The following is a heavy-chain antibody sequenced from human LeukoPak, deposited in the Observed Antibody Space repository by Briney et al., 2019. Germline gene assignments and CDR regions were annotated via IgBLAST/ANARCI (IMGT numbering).Heavy chain of an antibody. CDR3: ARQGRITMVRGVKFGGSWFDP. D-gene: IGHD3-10*01. CDR2: IYHSGST. J-gene: IGHJ5*02. CDR1: GYSISSGNY. V-gene: IGHV4-38-2*01. Sequence: PSETLSLTCSVSGYSISSGNYWGWIRLPPGKGLQWIGSIYHSGSTYYNPSLKSRVTISVDTSKNQFSLKLSSVTAADTAVYYCARQGRITMVRGVKFGGSWFDPWGQGTLVTVSS.